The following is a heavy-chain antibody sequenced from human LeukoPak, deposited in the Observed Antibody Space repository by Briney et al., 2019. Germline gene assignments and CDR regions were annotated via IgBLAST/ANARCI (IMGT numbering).Heavy chain of an antibody. V-gene: IGHV4-34*01. Sequence: KASETLSLTCAVYGGSFSGYYWSWIRQPPGKGLEWIGEINHSGSTNYNPSLKSRVTISVDTSKNQFSLKLSSVTAADTAVYYCARGLFTCYYDSSGYYYGCRGNNPYYFDYWGQGTLVTVSS. CDR1: GGSFSGYY. D-gene: IGHD3-22*01. J-gene: IGHJ4*02. CDR3: ARGLFTCYYDSSGYYYGCRGNNPYYFDY. CDR2: INHSGST.